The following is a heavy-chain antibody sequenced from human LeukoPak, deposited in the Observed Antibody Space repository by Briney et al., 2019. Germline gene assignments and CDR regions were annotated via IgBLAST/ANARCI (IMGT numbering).Heavy chain of an antibody. D-gene: IGHD3-10*01. CDR3: ARSQGVWFGEGYFDY. V-gene: IGHV1-24*01. Sequence: ASVKVSCKVSGYTLTELSMHWVRQAPGKGLEWMGGFDPEDGETIYAQKFQGRVTMTRDTSISTAYMELSRLRSDDTAVYYCARSQGVWFGEGYFDYWGQGTLVTVSS. J-gene: IGHJ4*02. CDR1: GYTLTELS. CDR2: FDPEDGET.